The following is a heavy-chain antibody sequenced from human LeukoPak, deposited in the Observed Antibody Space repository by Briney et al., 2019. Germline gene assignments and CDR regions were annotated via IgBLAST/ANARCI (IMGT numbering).Heavy chain of an antibody. J-gene: IGHJ6*02. V-gene: IGHV3-48*01. CDR2: ISPGTI. D-gene: IGHD2-15*01. Sequence: GGSLRLSCADSGFTFSRHPMNWVRQAPGKGLEWVSYISPGTIYYADSVKGRFTISRDNAKNSLYLQMNSLRAEDTAVYYCTRDGRVAYEMDVWGQGTTVTVSS. CDR1: GFTFSRHP. CDR3: TRDGRVAYEMDV.